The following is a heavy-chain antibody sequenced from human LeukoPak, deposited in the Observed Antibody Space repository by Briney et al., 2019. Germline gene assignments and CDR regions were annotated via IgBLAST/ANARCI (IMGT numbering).Heavy chain of an antibody. J-gene: IGHJ4*02. V-gene: IGHV4-59*01. CDR2: IYYSGST. D-gene: IGHD3-22*01. CDR3: ASYYYDSSGYSYYFDY. CDR1: GGSISSYY. Sequence: SETLSLTCTVSGGSISSYYWSWIRQPPGKGPEWIGYIYYSGSTNYNPSLKSRVTISVDTSKNQFSLKLSSVTAADTAVYYCASYYYDSSGYSYYFDYWGQGTLVTVSS.